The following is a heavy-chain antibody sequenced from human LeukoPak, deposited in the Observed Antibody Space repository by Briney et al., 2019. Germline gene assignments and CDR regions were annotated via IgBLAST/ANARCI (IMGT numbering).Heavy chain of an antibody. V-gene: IGHV3-23*01. D-gene: IGHD3-10*01. Sequence: GGSLRLSCEASGVTFSSYVMSWVRQAPGKGPEWVSGISGSGGGTYYADSVKGRFAISRDNSKNTLYLQMNSLRSEDTAVYYCATDRGVRGVIGTPSRSSDAFDIWGQGTMVTVSS. CDR3: ATDRGVRGVIGTPSRSSDAFDI. CDR1: GVTFSSYV. J-gene: IGHJ3*02. CDR2: ISGSGGGT.